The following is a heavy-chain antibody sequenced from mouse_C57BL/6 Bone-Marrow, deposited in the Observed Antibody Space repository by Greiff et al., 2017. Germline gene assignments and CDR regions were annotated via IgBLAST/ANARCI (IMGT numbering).Heavy chain of an antibody. CDR3: ARDDGYYPYYFDY. CDR1: GFTFSSYA. Sequence: EVHLVESGGGLVKPGGSLKLSCAASGFTFSSYAMSWVRQTPEQRLEWVATISDGGSYTYYPDNVKGRFTISRDNAKNNLYLQMSHLKSEDTAMYYCARDDGYYPYYFDYWGQGTTLTVSS. J-gene: IGHJ2*01. CDR2: ISDGGSYT. V-gene: IGHV5-4*01. D-gene: IGHD2-3*01.